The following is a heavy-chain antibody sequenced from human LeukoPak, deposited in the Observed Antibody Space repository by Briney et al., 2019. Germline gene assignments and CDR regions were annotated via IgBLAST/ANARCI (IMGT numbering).Heavy chain of an antibody. Sequence: SETLSLTCAVYGGSFSGYYWSWIRQPPGKGLEWIGEINHSGSTNYNPSLKSRVTISVDTSKNQFSPKLSSVTAADTAVYYCARRTVTTDYWGQGTLVTVSS. V-gene: IGHV4-34*01. D-gene: IGHD4-17*01. CDR1: GGSFSGYY. CDR3: ARRTVTTDY. CDR2: INHSGST. J-gene: IGHJ4*02.